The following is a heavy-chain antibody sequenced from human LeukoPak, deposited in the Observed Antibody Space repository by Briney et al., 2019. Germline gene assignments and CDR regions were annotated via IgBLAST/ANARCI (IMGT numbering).Heavy chain of an antibody. CDR2: IKQDGSEK. J-gene: IGHJ4*02. D-gene: IGHD3-10*01. CDR3: ASLTYYYGSASSPDY. CDR1: GFTFSSYW. Sequence: GGSLRLSCAASGFTFSSYWMSWVRQAPGKGLEWVATIKQDGSEKYYGDSVKGRFTISRDNAKNSLYLQMNSLRAEDTAVYYCASLTYYYGSASSPDYWGQGTLVTVSS. V-gene: IGHV3-7*01.